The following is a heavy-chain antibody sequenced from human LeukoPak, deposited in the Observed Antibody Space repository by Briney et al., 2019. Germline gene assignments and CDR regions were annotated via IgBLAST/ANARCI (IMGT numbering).Heavy chain of an antibody. J-gene: IGHJ3*02. Sequence: SETLSLTCTVSGGSISSSSYYWGWIRQPPGKGLEWIGSIYYSGSTYYNPSLKSRVTISVDTSKNQFSLKLSSVTAADTAVYYCASSYYYGSGNDAFDIWGQGTMVTVSS. CDR3: ASSYYYGSGNDAFDI. D-gene: IGHD3-10*01. V-gene: IGHV4-39*07. CDR2: IYYSGST. CDR1: GGSISSSSYY.